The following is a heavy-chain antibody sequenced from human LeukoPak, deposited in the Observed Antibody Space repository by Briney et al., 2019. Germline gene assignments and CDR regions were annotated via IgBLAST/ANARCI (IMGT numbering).Heavy chain of an antibody. CDR3: ARAEQWQGYYYMDV. CDR2: IYYSGST. J-gene: IGHJ6*03. V-gene: IGHV4-39*07. CDR1: GGSISSSSYY. D-gene: IGHD6-19*01. Sequence: SETLSLTCTVSGGSISSSSYYWGWIRQPPGKGLEWIGSIYYSGSTYYNPSLKSRVTISVDTSKNQFSLKLSSVTAADTAVYYCARAEQWQGYYYMDVWGKGTTVTISS.